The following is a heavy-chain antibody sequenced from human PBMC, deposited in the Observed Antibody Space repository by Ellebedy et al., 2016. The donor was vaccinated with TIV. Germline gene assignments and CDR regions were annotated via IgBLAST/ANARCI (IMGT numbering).Heavy chain of an antibody. J-gene: IGHJ4*02. CDR3: ARHNSSSWYVGY. CDR1: GGSISSSSDY. CDR2: IYYSGST. V-gene: IGHV4-39*01. D-gene: IGHD6-13*01. Sequence: MPGGSLRLSCTVSGGSISSSSDYWVCMHQPPGKGLEWIGSIYYSGSTYYNPSLKSRVTISVDTSKSQFSLKLTSVPAADTAVYYCARHNSSSWYVGYWGQGTLVTVSS.